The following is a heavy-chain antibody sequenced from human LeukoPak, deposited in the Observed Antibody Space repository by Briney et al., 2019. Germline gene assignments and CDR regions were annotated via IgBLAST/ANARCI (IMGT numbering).Heavy chain of an antibody. V-gene: IGHV3-66*02. J-gene: IGHJ6*03. CDR1: GFTVSSNY. Sequence: PGGSLRLSCAASGFTVSSNYMSWVRQAPGKGLEWVSVIYSGGSTYYADSVKGRFTISRDNSKNTLYLQMNSLRAEDTAVYYCARERYDFWSGPYYYNMDVWGKGTTVTVSS. CDR3: ARERYDFWSGPYYYNMDV. D-gene: IGHD3-3*01. CDR2: IYSGGST.